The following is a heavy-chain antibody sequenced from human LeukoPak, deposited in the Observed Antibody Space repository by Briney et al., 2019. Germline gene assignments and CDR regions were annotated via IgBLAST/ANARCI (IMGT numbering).Heavy chain of an antibody. CDR1: GLTFSDYS. D-gene: IGHD2-15*01. V-gene: IGHV3-48*01. Sequence: PGGSLRLSCAASGLTFSDYSMSWVRQAPGKGPEWIAYINSGSSTIYYADSVQGRFTISRDNAKNSLYLQMNSLRAEDTAVYYCARYLRVVPLDYWGQGTLVTVSS. CDR3: ARYLRVVPLDY. J-gene: IGHJ4*02. CDR2: INSGSSTI.